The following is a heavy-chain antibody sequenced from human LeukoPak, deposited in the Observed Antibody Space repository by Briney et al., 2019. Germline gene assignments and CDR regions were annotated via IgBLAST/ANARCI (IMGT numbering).Heavy chain of an antibody. CDR1: GGSFSGYY. D-gene: IGHD3-22*01. CDR2: INHSGST. CDR3: ARGEGYYDSSGYYWIFDY. J-gene: IGHJ4*02. V-gene: IGHV4-34*01. Sequence: PSETLSLACAVYGGSFSGYYWSWIRQPPGKGLEWIGEINHSGSTNYNPSLKSRVTISVDTSKNQFSLKLSSVTAADTAVYYCARGEGYYDSSGYYWIFDYWGQGTLVTVSS.